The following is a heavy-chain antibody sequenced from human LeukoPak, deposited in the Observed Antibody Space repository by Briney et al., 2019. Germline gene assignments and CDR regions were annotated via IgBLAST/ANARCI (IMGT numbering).Heavy chain of an antibody. CDR3: ARAFGGNSHDAFDI. J-gene: IGHJ3*02. Sequence: GESLKISCKGSGYSFTTYWIAWVRQMPGKGLEWMGIIYPGDSETKYSPSFQGQVTISADKSISTAYLQWGSLTASDTAMYYCARAFGGNSHDAFDIWGQGTMVTVSS. CDR2: IYPGDSET. D-gene: IGHD4-23*01. V-gene: IGHV5-51*01. CDR1: GYSFTTYW.